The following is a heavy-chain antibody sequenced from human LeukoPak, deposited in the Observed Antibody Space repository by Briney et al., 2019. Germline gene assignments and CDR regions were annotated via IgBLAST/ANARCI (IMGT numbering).Heavy chain of an antibody. V-gene: IGHV1-18*01. CDR1: GYTFTSYG. D-gene: IGHD2-2*01. CDR3: ARDGKTYCSSTSCYGLYYYYGMDV. CDR2: ISAYNGNT. J-gene: IGHJ6*02. Sequence: ASVKVSCKASGYTFTSYGISWVRQAPGQELEWMGWISAYNGNTNYAQKLQGRVTMTTDTSRSTAYMELRSLRSDDTAVYYCARDGKTYCSSTSCYGLYYYYGMDVWGQGTTVTVSS.